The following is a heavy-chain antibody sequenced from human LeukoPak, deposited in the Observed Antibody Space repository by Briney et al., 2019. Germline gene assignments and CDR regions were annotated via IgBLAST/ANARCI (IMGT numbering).Heavy chain of an antibody. J-gene: IGHJ6*02. V-gene: IGHV4-59*11. CDR1: GGSISSHY. CDR3: ARDRDGPYYYGLDV. CDR2: IYYTGST. Sequence: PSETLSLTCTVSGGSISSHYWSWIRQPPGKGLEWIGYIYYTGSTNYNPSLRSRATISLDTSKKQFSLKLSSVTAADTAVYYCARDRDGPYYYGLDVWGQGTTVIVSS.